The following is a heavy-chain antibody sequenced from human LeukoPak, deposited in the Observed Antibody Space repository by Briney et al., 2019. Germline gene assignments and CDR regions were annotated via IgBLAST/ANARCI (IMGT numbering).Heavy chain of an antibody. J-gene: IGHJ5*02. CDR2: VKTKGDGGAA. Sequence: GGPLRLSCAASGITFTNAWLTWVRQAPGKGLEWVGRVKTKGDGGAADYAAPVKGRFTISRDDSTKTLYLQMNSLKTEDTAVYYCTTDRMIYATNWAVSWFDPWGQGTLVTVSS. CDR1: GITFTNAW. V-gene: IGHV3-15*01. D-gene: IGHD2-8*01. CDR3: TTDRMIYATNWAVSWFDP.